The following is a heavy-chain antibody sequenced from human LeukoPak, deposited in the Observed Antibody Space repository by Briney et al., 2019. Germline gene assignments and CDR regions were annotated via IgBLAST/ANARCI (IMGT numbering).Heavy chain of an antibody. CDR2: ISTYNGNT. J-gene: IGHJ4*02. D-gene: IGHD4-17*01. Sequence: ASVKVSCKASGYTFTSYGITWVRQAPGQGLEWMGWISTYNGNTNYAQKLQGRVTMTTDTSTSTAYMELRSLISDDAAVYYCARGDDYGDYWGLYWGQGTLVTVSS. CDR3: ARGDDYGDYWGLY. V-gene: IGHV1-18*01. CDR1: GYTFTSYG.